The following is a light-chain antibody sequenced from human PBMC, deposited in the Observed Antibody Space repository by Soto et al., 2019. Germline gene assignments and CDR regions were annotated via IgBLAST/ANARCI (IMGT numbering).Light chain of an antibody. CDR1: QSISRY. CDR3: QQYGSSPPT. J-gene: IGKJ1*01. Sequence: EVMLKISAAAVSLSKRERTTLSCMASQSISRYLAWYQQKPGQGPRLLIYGVSSRATGTPDRFSGSGSGTDFTLTINRLEPEDFALYYCQQYGSSPPTFGQGTKVDIK. CDR2: GVS. V-gene: IGKV3-20*01.